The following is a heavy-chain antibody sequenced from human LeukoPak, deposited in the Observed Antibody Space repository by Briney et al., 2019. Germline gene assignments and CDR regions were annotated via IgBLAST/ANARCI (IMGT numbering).Heavy chain of an antibody. J-gene: IGHJ6*02. V-gene: IGHV4-59*01. CDR3: ARGSGYSSGWYYYYGMDV. D-gene: IGHD6-19*01. CDR2: IYYSGST. Sequence: SETLSLTCTVSGGSISSYYWSWIQQPPGKGLEWIGYIYYSGSTNYNPSLKSRVTISVDTSKNQFSLKLSSVTAADTAVYYCARGSGYSSGWYYYYGMDVWGQGTTVTVSS. CDR1: GGSISSYY.